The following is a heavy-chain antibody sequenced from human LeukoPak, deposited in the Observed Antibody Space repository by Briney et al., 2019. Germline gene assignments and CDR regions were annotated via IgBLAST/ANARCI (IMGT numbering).Heavy chain of an antibody. J-gene: IGHJ4*02. CDR1: GYTFTGYY. D-gene: IGHD7-27*01. V-gene: IGHV1-2*02. CDR3: ARSPIGLGFFDY. CDR2: ITPNSDGT. Sequence: AASVKVSCKASGYTFTGYYMHWVRQAPGQGLEWMGWITPNSDGTDYAQKFQGRVTMTRDTSITTAYMELSSLRSDDTAVYYCARSPIGLGFFDYWGQGTLVTVSS.